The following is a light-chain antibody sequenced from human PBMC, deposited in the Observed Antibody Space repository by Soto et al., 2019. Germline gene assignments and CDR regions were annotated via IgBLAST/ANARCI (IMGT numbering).Light chain of an antibody. Sequence: EIVMTQSPATLSVSPGERATLSCRASQSLSDNLAWYQQKPGQAPRLLVYGASTRATGIPARFSGSGSGTELTHTINSLQSEDSAVYYCQQYKIWPPFTFGPGTKVDI. V-gene: IGKV3-15*01. CDR3: QQYKIWPPFT. CDR2: GAS. J-gene: IGKJ3*01. CDR1: QSLSDN.